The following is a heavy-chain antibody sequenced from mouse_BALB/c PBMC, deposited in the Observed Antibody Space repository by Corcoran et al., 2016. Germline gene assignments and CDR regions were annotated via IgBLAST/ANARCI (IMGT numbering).Heavy chain of an antibody. J-gene: IGHJ1*01. V-gene: IGHV14-3*02. Sequence: EVQLQQSGAELVKPGASVKLSCTASGFNIKDTYMHWVKQRPEQGLEWIGRIDPANCNTKYDPKFQGKATITADTSSNTAYLQLSSLTSEDTAVYYCANWDWYFDVWGAGTTVTVSS. CDR1: GFNIKDTY. D-gene: IGHD4-1*01. CDR2: IDPANCNT. CDR3: ANWDWYFDV.